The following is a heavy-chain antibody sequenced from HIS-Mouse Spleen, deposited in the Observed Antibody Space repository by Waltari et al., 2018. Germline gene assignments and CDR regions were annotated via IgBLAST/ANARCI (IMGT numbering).Heavy chain of an antibody. CDR3: ARADYGDYLAYFDY. J-gene: IGHJ4*02. CDR1: GGSISSGGYS. Sequence: QLQLQESGSGLVKPSQTLSLTCAVSGGSISSGGYSWSWIRQPPGKGLEWIGYIYHSGRPYYTPALKSRVTISVDRSKTQFSLKLSSVTAADTAVYYCARADYGDYLAYFDYWGQGTLVTVSS. CDR2: IYHSGRP. V-gene: IGHV4-30-2*01. D-gene: IGHD4-17*01.